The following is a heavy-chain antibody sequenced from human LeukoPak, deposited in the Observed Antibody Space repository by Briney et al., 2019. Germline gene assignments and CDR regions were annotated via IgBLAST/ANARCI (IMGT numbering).Heavy chain of an antibody. CDR3: ARAGYCSRGICYSFDY. CDR1: GFTFSSSW. J-gene: IGHJ4*02. V-gene: IGHV3-7*03. D-gene: IGHD2-15*01. CDR2: IKQDGSEK. Sequence: GGSLRLSCVASGFTFSSSWMSWVRQAPGKGLEWVANIKQDGSEKSYVESVRGRFTISRDNAKNSLYLQMDSLRAEDAAVYYCARAGYCSRGICYSFDYWGQGTLVTVSS.